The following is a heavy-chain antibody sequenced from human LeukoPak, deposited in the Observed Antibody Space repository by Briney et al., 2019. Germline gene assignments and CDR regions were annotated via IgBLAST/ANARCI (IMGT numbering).Heavy chain of an antibody. CDR1: GGSISSYY. V-gene: IGHV4-59*08. Sequence: SETLSLTCTVSGGSISSYYWSWIRQPPGKGLEWIGYIYYSGSTNYNPSLKSRVTISVDTSKNQFSLKLSSVTAADTAVYYCARRGGVSTFDYWGQGTLVTVSS. J-gene: IGHJ4*02. CDR3: ARRGGVSTFDY. D-gene: IGHD3-16*01. CDR2: IYYSGST.